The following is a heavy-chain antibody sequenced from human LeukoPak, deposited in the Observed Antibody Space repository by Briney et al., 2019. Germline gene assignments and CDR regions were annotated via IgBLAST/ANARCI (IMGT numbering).Heavy chain of an antibody. J-gene: IGHJ6*03. V-gene: IGHV3-9*01. Sequence: PGGSLRLSCAASGFTFDDYGMHWVRQAPGRGLEWVSGITYNSGYVDYADSVKGRFTISRDNAKNSLYLQMNSLRAEDTAVYYCARPAGGDCSGGSCQTDYYYYYMDVWGKGTTVTVSS. CDR2: ITYNSGYV. CDR1: GFTFDDYG. CDR3: ARPAGGDCSGGSCQTDYYYYYMDV. D-gene: IGHD2-15*01.